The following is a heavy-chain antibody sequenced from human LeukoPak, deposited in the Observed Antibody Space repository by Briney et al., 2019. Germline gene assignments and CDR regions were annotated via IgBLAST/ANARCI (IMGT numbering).Heavy chain of an antibody. CDR1: GGSISSYY. J-gene: IGHJ3*02. CDR2: IYYSGST. D-gene: IGHD3-22*01. Sequence: PSETLSLTCTVSGGSISSYYWSWIRQPPGKGLEWIGYIYYSGSTNYNPSLESRVTISVDTSKNQFSLKLSSVTAADTAVYYCARVHYYDSSGYYSSMAFDIWGQGTMVTVSS. CDR3: ARVHYYDSSGYYSSMAFDI. V-gene: IGHV4-59*01.